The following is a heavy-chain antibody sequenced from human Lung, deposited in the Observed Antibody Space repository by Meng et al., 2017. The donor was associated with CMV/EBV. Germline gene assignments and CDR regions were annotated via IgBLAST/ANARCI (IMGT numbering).Heavy chain of an antibody. CDR1: GFTFSDYY. Sequence: SCAASGFTFSDYYMSWIRQAPGKGLECVSYISSSGSTIYYADSVKGRFTISRDNAKNSLYLQMNSLRAEDTAVYYCARDYCSSTSCYVEYWGQGNXVTVSS. CDR3: ARDYCSSTSCYVEY. J-gene: IGHJ4*02. V-gene: IGHV3-11*04. D-gene: IGHD2-2*01. CDR2: ISSSGSTI.